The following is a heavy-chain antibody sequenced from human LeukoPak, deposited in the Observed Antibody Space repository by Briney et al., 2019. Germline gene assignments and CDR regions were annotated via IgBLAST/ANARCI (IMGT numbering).Heavy chain of an antibody. J-gene: IGHJ6*03. CDR2: INPNSGGT. CDR1: GYTFTGYY. D-gene: IGHD3-16*02. V-gene: IGHV1-2*02. CDR3: ARGWDYVWGSYRPYYYMDV. Sequence: ASVKVSCKASGYTFTGYYMHWVRQAPGQGLEWMGWINPNSGGTNYAQKFQGRVTMTRDTSISTAYMELSRLRSDDTAVYYCARGWDYVWGSYRPYYYMDVWGKGTTVTVSS.